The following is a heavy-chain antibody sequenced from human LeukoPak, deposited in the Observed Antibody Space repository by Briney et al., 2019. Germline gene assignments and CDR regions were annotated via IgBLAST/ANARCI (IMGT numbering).Heavy chain of an antibody. CDR1: GYTFTSYG. Sequence: ASVKVSCKASGYTFTSYGISWVRQAPGQGLEWMGWIGAYNGNTNYAQKLQGRVTMTTDTSTSTAYMELRSLRSDDTAVYYCARTAFTYYDFWSGLRPHNYFDYWGRGTLVTVSS. J-gene: IGHJ4*02. V-gene: IGHV1-18*01. D-gene: IGHD3-3*01. CDR3: ARTAFTYYDFWSGLRPHNYFDY. CDR2: IGAYNGNT.